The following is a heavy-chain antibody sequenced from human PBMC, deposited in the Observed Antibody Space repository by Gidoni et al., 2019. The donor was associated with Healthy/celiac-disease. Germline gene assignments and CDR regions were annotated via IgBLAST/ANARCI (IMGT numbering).Heavy chain of an antibody. CDR1: GFTFSDYY. J-gene: IGHJ6*02. Sequence: QVQLVESGGGLVKPGGSPRLSCAASGFTFSDYYMSWIRQAPGKGLEWFSYISSSSSYTNYADSVKGRFTISRDNAKNSLYLQMNSLRAEDTAVYYCARDSIAAAGPVMGVWGQGTTVTVSS. V-gene: IGHV3-11*06. CDR2: ISSSSSYT. CDR3: ARDSIAAAGPVMGV. D-gene: IGHD6-13*01.